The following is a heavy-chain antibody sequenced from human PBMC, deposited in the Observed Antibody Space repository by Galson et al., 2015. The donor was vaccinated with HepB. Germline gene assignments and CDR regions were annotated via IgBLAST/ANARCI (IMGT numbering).Heavy chain of an antibody. V-gene: IGHV3-15*01. J-gene: IGHJ5*02. CDR1: GFPFNNAW. Sequence: SLRLSCAASGFPFNNAWMTWVRQAPGMGLEWVCRIKSKTDGETTDYAAPVQGRFTISRDDPKNRLYLQMNSLKTEDTAVYYCTTDAYYNTYWYCIDPWGQGTLVTVSS. CDR2: IKSKTDGETT. CDR3: TTDAYYNTYWYCIDP. D-gene: IGHD2-8*02.